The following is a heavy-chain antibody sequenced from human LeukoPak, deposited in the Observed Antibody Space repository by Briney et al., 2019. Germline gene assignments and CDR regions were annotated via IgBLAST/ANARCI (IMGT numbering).Heavy chain of an antibody. CDR3: ARDIDDYSGSPGI. CDR1: GFTFSGYE. D-gene: IGHD6-6*01. CDR2: ISGSGRTI. V-gene: IGHV3-48*03. Sequence: GGTLRLSCAASGFTFSGYEMNWVRQAPGKGLEWVSSISGSGRTIYYADSVKGRFTISRDNAKNSLYLQMNSLRGDDTAVYYCARDIDDYSGSPGIWGKGTLVTVSS. J-gene: IGHJ4*02.